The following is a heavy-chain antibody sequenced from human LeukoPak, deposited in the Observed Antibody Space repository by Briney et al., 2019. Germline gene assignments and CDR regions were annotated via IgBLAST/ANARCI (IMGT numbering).Heavy chain of an antibody. V-gene: IGHV3-30-3*01. Sequence: GGSLRLSCAASGFTFSSYAMHWVRQAPGKGLEWVAVISYDGSNKYYADSVKGRFTISRDNSKNTLYLQMNSLRAEDTAVYYCARDPYCSSTSCLDYWGQGTLVTVSS. D-gene: IGHD2-2*01. CDR3: ARDPYCSSTSCLDY. J-gene: IGHJ4*02. CDR1: GFTFSSYA. CDR2: ISYDGSNK.